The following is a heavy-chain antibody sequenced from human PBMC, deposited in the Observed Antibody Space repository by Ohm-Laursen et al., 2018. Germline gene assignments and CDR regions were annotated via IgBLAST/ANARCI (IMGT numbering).Heavy chain of an antibody. J-gene: IGHJ4*02. CDR2: IYYSGST. CDR3: AKNYFDY. Sequence: TLSLTCTVSGVSVSSGSYYWSWIRQPPGKGLEWIGYIYYSGSTNSNPSLKSRVTISVDTSKNQFSLMLSSVTAADTAVYYCAKNYFDYWGQGTLVTVSS. CDR1: GVSVSSGSYY. V-gene: IGHV4-61*01.